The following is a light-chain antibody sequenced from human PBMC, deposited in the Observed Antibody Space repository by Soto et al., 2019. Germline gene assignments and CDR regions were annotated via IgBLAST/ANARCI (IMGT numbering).Light chain of an antibody. CDR1: RSISSN. CDR2: GAS. V-gene: IGKV3-15*01. J-gene: IGKJ4*01. Sequence: EIVMTQSPATLYVSPGERATLSCTASRSISSNLAWYQQKPGQAPRLLIYGASTRATGFPARFSGSGSGTDFTLTISSLQSEDFAVYYCQQFNNWPLTFGGGTKVDIK. CDR3: QQFNNWPLT.